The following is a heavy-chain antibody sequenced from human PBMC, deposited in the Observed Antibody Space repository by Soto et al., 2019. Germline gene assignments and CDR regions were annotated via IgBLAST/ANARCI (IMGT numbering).Heavy chain of an antibody. CDR2: INHSGST. Sequence: PSETLSLTCAVYGGSFSGYYWSWIRQPPGKGLEWIGEINHSGSTNYNPSLKSRVTISVDTSKNQFFLKLSSVTAADTAVYYCASSPPQYDYIWGSYRFYFDYWGQGTLVTVSS. J-gene: IGHJ4*02. CDR1: GGSFSGYY. D-gene: IGHD3-16*02. CDR3: ASSPPQYDYIWGSYRFYFDY. V-gene: IGHV4-34*01.